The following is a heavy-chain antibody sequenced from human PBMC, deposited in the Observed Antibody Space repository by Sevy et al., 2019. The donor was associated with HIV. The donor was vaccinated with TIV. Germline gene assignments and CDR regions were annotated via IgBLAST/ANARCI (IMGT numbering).Heavy chain of an antibody. V-gene: IGHV3-33*01. D-gene: IGHD1-26*01. J-gene: IGHJ4*02. CDR1: GFSFSNFG. Sequence: GGSLRLSCEASGFSFSNFGMHWARQAPGGGLERVAIIFYDGRNAYYADSVKGRFTISRDNSKNTLYLQMNSLRAEDTAVYFCARDLEEWELRYLGYWRQGTLVTVSS. CDR2: IFYDGRNA. CDR3: ARDLEEWELRYLGY.